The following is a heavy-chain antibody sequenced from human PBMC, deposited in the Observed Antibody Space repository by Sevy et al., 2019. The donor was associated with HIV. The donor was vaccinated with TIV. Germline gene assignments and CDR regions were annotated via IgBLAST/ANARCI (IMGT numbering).Heavy chain of an antibody. CDR3: ARHVDARWFDP. J-gene: IGHJ5*02. V-gene: IGHV4-59*08. D-gene: IGHD2-2*01. CDR2: IHYRGST. Sequence: SETLSLTCTLSDGSITSHYWSWIRQPPGKGLEWIGYIHYRGSTNYNPSLKSRVTISVDTSKNQFSLKLSSVTAADTAVYYCARHVDARWFDPWGQGALVTVSS. CDR1: DGSITSHY.